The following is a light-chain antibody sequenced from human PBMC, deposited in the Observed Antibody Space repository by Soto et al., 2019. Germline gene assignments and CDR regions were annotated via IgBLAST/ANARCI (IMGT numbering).Light chain of an antibody. CDR3: SSYTSSSTDV. J-gene: IGLJ1*01. CDR2: DVS. CDR1: RSDVGFSNY. Sequence: QSALTQPASVSGSPGQSITLSCTGTRSDVGFSNYVFWFQQHPGKAPKLMISDVSNRPSGVSNRFSGSKSGNTASLTISGLQAEDEADYYCSSYTSSSTDVFGTGTKLTVL. V-gene: IGLV2-14*01.